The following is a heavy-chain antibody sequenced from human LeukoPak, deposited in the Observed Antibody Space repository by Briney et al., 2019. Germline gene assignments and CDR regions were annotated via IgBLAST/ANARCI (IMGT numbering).Heavy chain of an antibody. V-gene: IGHV3-23*01. CDR2: ISGSAGST. Sequence: GGPLRLSCAASGFTFSTYAMSWVRQAPGKGREWVSAISGSAGSTHYADSVKGRFTISRDNSKNTLYLQMNSLRAEDTAVYYCARDGGSLWFGELLFHYYYYYSMDVWGQGTTVTVPS. D-gene: IGHD3-10*01. CDR3: ARDGGSLWFGELLFHYYYYYSMDV. CDR1: GFTFSTYA. J-gene: IGHJ6*02.